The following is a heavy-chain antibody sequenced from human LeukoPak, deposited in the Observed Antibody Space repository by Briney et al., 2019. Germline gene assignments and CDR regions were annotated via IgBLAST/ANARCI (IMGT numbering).Heavy chain of an antibody. J-gene: IGHJ4*02. CDR3: ARDSYSYGPYYY. V-gene: IGHV1-2*02. D-gene: IGHD5-18*01. CDR2: ISSDKGET. Sequence: ASVKVSCKASGYTFTDYFIHWVRQAPGQGLEWMGWISSDKGETNYAQKFRGRVTMTRDTSISTAYMELSSLRSEDTAVYYCARDSYSYGPYYYWGQGTLVTVSS. CDR1: GYTFTDYF.